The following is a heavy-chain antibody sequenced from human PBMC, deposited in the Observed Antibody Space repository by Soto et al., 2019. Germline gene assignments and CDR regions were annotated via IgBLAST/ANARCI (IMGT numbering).Heavy chain of an antibody. CDR3: EKGEDYHDSSGCLDY. Sequence: GGSLRLSCAASGFTFSSYAMSWVRQAPGKGLEWVSAISGSGGSTYYADSVKGRFTISRDNSKNTLYLQMNSLRAEDTAVYYCEKGEDYHDSSGCLDYWGQGTLVTVSS. CDR1: GFTFSSYA. V-gene: IGHV3-23*01. D-gene: IGHD3-22*01. J-gene: IGHJ4*02. CDR2: ISGSGGST.